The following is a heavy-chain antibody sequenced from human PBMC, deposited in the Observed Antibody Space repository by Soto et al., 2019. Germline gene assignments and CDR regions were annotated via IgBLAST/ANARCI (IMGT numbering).Heavy chain of an antibody. J-gene: IGHJ6*02. CDR2: IIPIFGTA. Sequence: SVKVSCKASGGTFSSYAISCVRQAPGQGLEWMGGIIPIFGTANYAQKFQGRVTITADESTSTAYMELSSLRSEDTAVYYCARDRRHDILTGYYKDYYYGMDVWGQGTTVTVSS. D-gene: IGHD3-9*01. V-gene: IGHV1-69*13. CDR1: GGTFSSYA. CDR3: ARDRRHDILTGYYKDYYYGMDV.